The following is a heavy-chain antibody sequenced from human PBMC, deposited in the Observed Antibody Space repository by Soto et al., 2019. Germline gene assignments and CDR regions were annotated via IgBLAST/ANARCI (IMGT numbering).Heavy chain of an antibody. D-gene: IGHD4-17*01. Sequence: QVQLQESGPGLVKPSQTLSLTCTVSGGSISSGGYYWSWIRQHPGKGLEWIGYIYYSGSTYYNPSLKSRVTISVDTSKNQFSLKLSSVTAADTAVYHCARESVPTTVTTNYYMDVWGKGTTVTVSS. J-gene: IGHJ6*03. V-gene: IGHV4-31*03. CDR3: ARESVPTTVTTNYYMDV. CDR2: IYYSGST. CDR1: GGSISSGGYY.